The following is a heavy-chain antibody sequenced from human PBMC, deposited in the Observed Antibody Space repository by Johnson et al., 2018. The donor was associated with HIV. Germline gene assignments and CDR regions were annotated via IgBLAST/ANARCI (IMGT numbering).Heavy chain of an antibody. Sequence: VQLVESGGGLVQPGGSLRLSCVASGFTVGTKYMSWIRQAPGKGLEWVSVIYSGGSTYYADSVKGRFTISRDNSKNTLYLQMNSLRAEDTAVYYCAKHPDAFDIWGQGTMVTVSS. CDR3: AKHPDAFDI. V-gene: IGHV3-66*04. J-gene: IGHJ3*02. CDR2: IYSGGST. CDR1: GFTVGTKY.